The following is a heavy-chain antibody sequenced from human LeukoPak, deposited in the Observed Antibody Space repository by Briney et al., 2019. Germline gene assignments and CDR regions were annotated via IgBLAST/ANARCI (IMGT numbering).Heavy chain of an antibody. CDR3: ARDPGYGGYYFLGVFDI. CDR2: ISSNGGST. J-gene: IGHJ3*02. CDR1: GFTFSSYA. D-gene: IGHD3-22*01. V-gene: IGHV3-64*01. Sequence: GGSLRLSRAASGFTFSSYAMHWVRQAPGKGLEYVSAISSNGGSTYYANSVKGRFTISRDNSKNTLYLQMGSLGAEDMAVYYCARDPGYGGYYFLGVFDIWGQGTMVTVSS.